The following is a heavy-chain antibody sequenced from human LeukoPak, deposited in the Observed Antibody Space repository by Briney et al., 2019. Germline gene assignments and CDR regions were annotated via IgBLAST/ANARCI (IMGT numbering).Heavy chain of an antibody. J-gene: IGHJ3*02. V-gene: IGHV4-59*08. Sequence: SETLSLTCTVSGGSISSYYWSWIRQPPGKGLEWIGYIYYSGSTNYNPSLKSRVTISVDTSKNRFSLKLSSVTAADTAVYYCARPAKQWLARGAFDIWGQGTMVTVSS. D-gene: IGHD6-19*01. CDR3: ARPAKQWLARGAFDI. CDR2: IYYSGST. CDR1: GGSISSYY.